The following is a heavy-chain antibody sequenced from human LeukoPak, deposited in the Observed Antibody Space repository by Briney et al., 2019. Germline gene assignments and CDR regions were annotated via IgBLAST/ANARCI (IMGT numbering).Heavy chain of an antibody. D-gene: IGHD4-17*01. CDR2: INPNTGDR. V-gene: IGHV1-8*03. J-gene: IGHJ4*02. CDR3: ARTTSLTASGYDY. Sequence: ASVKDSCKASRYTFTNYQINWVRPAPGQGREWMGWINPNTGDRGYAQKFQGRVSITSDTSISTAYMELGSPRSEDTAVYFCARTTSLTASGYDYWGQGTLVTVSS. CDR1: RYTFTNYQ.